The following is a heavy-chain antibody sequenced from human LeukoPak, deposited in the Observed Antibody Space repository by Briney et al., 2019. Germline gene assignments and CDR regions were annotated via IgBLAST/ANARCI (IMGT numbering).Heavy chain of an antibody. V-gene: IGHV3-11*04. Sequence: GGSLRLSCAASGFTFSDYYMSWIRQAPGKGLEWVSYISSSGSTIYYADSVKGRFTISRDNAKNSLYLQMNSLRAEDTAVYYCAREGRPGGSGSYDNGYYYYMDVWGKGTTVTVSS. J-gene: IGHJ6*03. D-gene: IGHD3-10*01. CDR2: ISSSGSTI. CDR1: GFTFSDYY. CDR3: AREGRPGGSGSYDNGYYYYMDV.